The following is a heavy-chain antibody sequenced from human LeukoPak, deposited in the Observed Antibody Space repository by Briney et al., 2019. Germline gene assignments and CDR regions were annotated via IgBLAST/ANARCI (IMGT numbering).Heavy chain of an antibody. Sequence: PGGSLRLSCAASGFTFRSYAIHWVRQAPGKGLEWVAVISYDGRNKYYSDSVKGRFTISRDNSKNTLFLQMNSLRAEDTAVCYCAKDLDDHGSGACFDYWGQGTLVTVSS. D-gene: IGHD3-10*01. V-gene: IGHV3-30*18. CDR3: AKDLDDHGSGACFDY. CDR1: GFTFRSYA. CDR2: ISYDGRNK. J-gene: IGHJ4*02.